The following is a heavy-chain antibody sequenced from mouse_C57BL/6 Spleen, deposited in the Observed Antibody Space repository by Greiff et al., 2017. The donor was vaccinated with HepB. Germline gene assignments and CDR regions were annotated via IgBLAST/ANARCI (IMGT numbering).Heavy chain of an antibody. J-gene: IGHJ4*01. CDR2: ISYDGSN. CDR1: GYSITSGYY. CDR3: ARWLLRPHAMDY. Sequence: EVKLVESGPGLVKPSQSLSLTCSVTGYSITSGYYWNWIRQFPGNKLEWMGYISYDGSNNYNPSLKNRISITRDTSKNQFFLKLNSVTTEDTATYYCARWLLRPHAMDYWGQGTSVTVSS. D-gene: IGHD2-3*01. V-gene: IGHV3-6*01.